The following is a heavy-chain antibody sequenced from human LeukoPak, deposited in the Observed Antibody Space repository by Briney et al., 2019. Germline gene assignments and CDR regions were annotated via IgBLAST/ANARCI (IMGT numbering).Heavy chain of an antibody. CDR3: ARGRYYGDYIDY. CDR1: GGSVRSDTYY. CDR2: VYYSGRT. J-gene: IGHJ4*02. D-gene: IGHD4-17*01. Sequence: SETLSLTCTVSGGSVRSDTYYWSWIRQPPGKGLEWIGYVYYSGRTNYNPSLKSRVTISVDTSKNKFSLKLNSVIAADTAVYYCARGRYYGDYIDYWGQGTLVTVSS. V-gene: IGHV4-61*01.